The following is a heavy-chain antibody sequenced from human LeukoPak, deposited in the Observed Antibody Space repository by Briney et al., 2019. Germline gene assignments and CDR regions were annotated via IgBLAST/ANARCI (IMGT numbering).Heavy chain of an antibody. CDR1: GGSISSGSYY. CDR2: IYYSGST. D-gene: IGHD3-10*01. CDR3: AGWITMVRGVMTLVGY. V-gene: IGHV4-39*07. J-gene: IGHJ4*02. Sequence: SQTLSLTCTVSGGSISSGSYYWGWIRQPPGKGLEWIGSIYYSGSTYYNPSLKSRVTISVDTSKNQFSLKLSSVTAADTAVYYCAGWITMVRGVMTLVGYWGQGTLVTVSS.